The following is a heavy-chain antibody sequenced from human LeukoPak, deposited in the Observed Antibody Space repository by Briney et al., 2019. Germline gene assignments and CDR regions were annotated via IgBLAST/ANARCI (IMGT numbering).Heavy chain of an antibody. D-gene: IGHD3-22*01. Sequence: SETLSLTCTVSGVSISSSNSYWGWIRQPPGKGLEWIGSIYYSGSTYYNPSLKSRVTISVDTSKNQFSLKLSSVTAADTAVYYCARCGAGSGYPPDYWGQGTLVTVSS. V-gene: IGHV4-39*07. CDR1: GVSISSSNSY. CDR3: ARCGAGSGYPPDY. CDR2: IYYSGST. J-gene: IGHJ4*02.